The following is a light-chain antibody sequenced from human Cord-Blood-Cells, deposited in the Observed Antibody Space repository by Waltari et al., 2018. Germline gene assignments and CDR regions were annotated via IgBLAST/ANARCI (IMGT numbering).Light chain of an antibody. Sequence: DIQMTQSPSTLSASVGDRVTITCRASQSINSWLAWYQQKPGKAPKLLIYKASSLQTGVPSRFSGSGSGTEFTLTISSLQPDDFATYFCLQYDIYWACGQGTKVEVK. CDR2: KAS. CDR1: QSINSW. CDR3: LQYDIYWA. V-gene: IGKV1-5*03. J-gene: IGKJ1*01.